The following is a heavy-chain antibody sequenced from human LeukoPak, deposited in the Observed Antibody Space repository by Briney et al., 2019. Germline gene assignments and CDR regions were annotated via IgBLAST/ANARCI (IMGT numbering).Heavy chain of an antibody. V-gene: IGHV3-23*01. D-gene: IGHD6-6*01. CDR2: ISDSGNT. Sequence: GGSLRLSCSASGFIFSTYTMYWVRQAPGKGLEWVSAISDSGNTYYADSVRGRFTISRDNSKNTLYLQMNALRAEDTAVYYCAATSSSAYWGQGTLVTVSS. CDR1: GFIFSTYT. CDR3: AATSSSAY. J-gene: IGHJ4*02.